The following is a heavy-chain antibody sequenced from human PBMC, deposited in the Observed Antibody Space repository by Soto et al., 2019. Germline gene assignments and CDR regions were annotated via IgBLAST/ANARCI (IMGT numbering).Heavy chain of an antibody. CDR1: GYTFTSYG. J-gene: IGHJ5*02. Sequence: QVQLVQSGAEVKKPGASVKVSCKASGYTFTSYGIIWVRQAPGQGLEWMGWISAYNGNTNYAQKLQGRVTMTTDTSTSTAYMELRSLRPDDTAVYYCARDGRGTAMGFTAGDCFDPWGEGTLVTVSS. CDR2: ISAYNGNT. D-gene: IGHD5-18*01. CDR3: ARDGRGTAMGFTAGDCFDP. V-gene: IGHV1-18*01.